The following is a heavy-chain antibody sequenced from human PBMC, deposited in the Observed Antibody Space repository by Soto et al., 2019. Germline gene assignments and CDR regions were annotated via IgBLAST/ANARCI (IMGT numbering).Heavy chain of an antibody. Sequence: LSLTCAVYGGSFSGYYWSWIRQPPGKGLEWIGEINHSGSTNYNPSLKSRVTISVDTSKNQFSLKLSSVTAADTAVYYCARGTPQYYDFWSGYPTVPYGMDVWGQGTTVTVSS. CDR3: ARGTPQYYDFWSGYPTVPYGMDV. V-gene: IGHV4-34*01. CDR2: INHSGST. D-gene: IGHD3-3*01. CDR1: GGSFSGYY. J-gene: IGHJ6*02.